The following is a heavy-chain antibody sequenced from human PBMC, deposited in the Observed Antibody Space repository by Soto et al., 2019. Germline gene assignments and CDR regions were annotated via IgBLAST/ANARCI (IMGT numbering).Heavy chain of an antibody. Sequence: DVQLVGSGGGLVQPGGSLRLSCVASGFPFSSYAMHWVRQAPGKGLEWISYINGARTTTFYADSVKGRFTVSRDNAKNSVYLPMSRLRHEDTAFYYCARDLSHWGQGMLVTVSS. CDR2: INGARTTT. CDR3: ARDLSH. CDR1: GFPFSSYA. V-gene: IGHV3-48*02. J-gene: IGHJ4*02.